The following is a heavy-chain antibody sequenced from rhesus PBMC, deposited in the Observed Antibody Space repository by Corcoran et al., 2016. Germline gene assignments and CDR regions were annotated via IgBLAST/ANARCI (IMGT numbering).Heavy chain of an antibody. CDR1: GGSISGYY. D-gene: IGHD2-21*01. Sequence: QLQLQESGPGLVTPSETLSLTCAVSGGSISGYYWSWIRPPPGKGLEWLGNIEGNIAGTNYNPTLKRRVTISKETAKNEFSLKLSCVTAADTAVYYGARHYDYCTGSGCYAGGLDSWGQGVVVTVSS. CDR3: ARHYDYCTGSGCYAGGLDS. V-gene: IGHV4-81*01. J-gene: IGHJ6*01. CDR2: IEGNIAGT.